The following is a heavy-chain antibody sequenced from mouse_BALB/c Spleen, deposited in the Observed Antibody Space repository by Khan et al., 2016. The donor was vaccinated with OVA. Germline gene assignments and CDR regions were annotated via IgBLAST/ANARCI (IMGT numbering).Heavy chain of an antibody. J-gene: IGHJ3*01. CDR3: ARRYYGSRSWFAY. CDR1: GYTFTSYW. V-gene: IGHV1-7*01. Sequence: QVQLKESGAELAKPGASVKMSCKASGYTFTSYWMHWVKQRPGQGLEWIGYINPSTGYTEYNQKFKDKATLTTDKSSSTAYMQLSSLTSEDSAVYYCARRYYGSRSWFAYWGQGTLVTVSA. CDR2: INPSTGYT. D-gene: IGHD1-1*01.